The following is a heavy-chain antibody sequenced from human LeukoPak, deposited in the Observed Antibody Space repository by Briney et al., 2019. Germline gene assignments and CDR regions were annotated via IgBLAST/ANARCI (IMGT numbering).Heavy chain of an antibody. CDR3: ARLGAGPTYYDFWSGYSSFYFDY. CDR1: GGSTSSGNYY. CDR2: ISSSGNT. J-gene: IGHJ4*02. Sequence: SETLSLTCTISGGSTSSGNYYWGWIRQPPGKGLEWIGGISSSGNTYYNPSLKSRITISIDTSKNHFSLKPSSVSAADTAVYYCARLGAGPTYYDFWSGYSSFYFDYWGQGTLVTVSS. V-gene: IGHV4-39*02. D-gene: IGHD3-3*01.